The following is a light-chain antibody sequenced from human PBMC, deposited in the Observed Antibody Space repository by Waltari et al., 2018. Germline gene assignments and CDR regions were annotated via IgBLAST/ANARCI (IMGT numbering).Light chain of an antibody. CDR1: QSVSSN. Sequence: ELVMTPSPATLSVSPGERATLSCRASQSVSSNLAWYQQKPAQPPRLLIYSTSTGATGIPPRFSGSGSDTEFTLTISSLQSEDFAVYVCLHYNHWPPEVTVGPGTTVDIK. CDR3: LHYNHWPPEVT. CDR2: STS. J-gene: IGKJ3*01. V-gene: IGKV3-15*01.